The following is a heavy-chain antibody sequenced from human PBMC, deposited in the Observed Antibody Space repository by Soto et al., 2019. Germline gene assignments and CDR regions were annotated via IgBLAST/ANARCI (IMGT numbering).Heavy chain of an antibody. J-gene: IGHJ4*02. CDR3: ANSGINYYDFWSGYYY. CDR2: ISGSGGST. D-gene: IGHD3-3*01. Sequence: GGSLRLSCAASGFTFSSYAMSWVRQAPGKGLEWVSAISGSGGSTYYADSVKGRFTISRDNSKNKLYLQMNSLRAEDTAVYYCANSGINYYDFWSGYYYWGQGNLVTVSS. V-gene: IGHV3-23*01. CDR1: GFTFSSYA.